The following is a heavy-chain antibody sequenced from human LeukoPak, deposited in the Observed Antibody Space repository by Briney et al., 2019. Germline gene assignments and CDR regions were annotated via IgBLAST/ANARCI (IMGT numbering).Heavy chain of an antibody. CDR2: IWHDGNNK. V-gene: IGHV3-33*01. CDR3: ARDSGDSSGYYPGY. J-gene: IGHJ4*02. Sequence: GRSLRLSCATSGFAFSTQGMHWVRQAPGKGLEWVAAIWHDGNNKYYVDTVKGRFTISRDNSKNTVYLQMNSLRVEDTAVYYCARDSGDSSGYYPGYWGQGTLVTVSS. D-gene: IGHD3-22*01. CDR1: GFAFSTQG.